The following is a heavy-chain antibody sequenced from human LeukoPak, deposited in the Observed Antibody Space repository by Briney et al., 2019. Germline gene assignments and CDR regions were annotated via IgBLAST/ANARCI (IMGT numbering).Heavy chain of an antibody. J-gene: IGHJ4*02. Sequence: SETLSLTCAVYGGSFSGYCWSWIRQPPGKGLEWIGEINHSGSTNYNPSLKSRVTISVDTSKNQFSLKLSSVTAADTAVYYCSESGYSYGFKGYFDYWGQGTLVTVSS. CDR2: INHSGST. D-gene: IGHD5-18*01. V-gene: IGHV4-34*01. CDR1: GGSFSGYC. CDR3: SESGYSYGFKGYFDY.